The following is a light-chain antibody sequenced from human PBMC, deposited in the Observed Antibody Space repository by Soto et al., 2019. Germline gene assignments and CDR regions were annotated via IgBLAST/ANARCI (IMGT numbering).Light chain of an antibody. CDR2: GAS. CDR1: QSVSSN. J-gene: IGKJ5*01. CDR3: QQYNNWPIT. V-gene: IGKV3-15*01. Sequence: EIVMTQSPATLSVSPGERATLSCRASQSVSSNLAWYQQKAGQAPRILIYGASTRATGIPARFSGSGSGTEFTLTISSLESEDFALYFCQQYNNWPITFGQGTRLEIK.